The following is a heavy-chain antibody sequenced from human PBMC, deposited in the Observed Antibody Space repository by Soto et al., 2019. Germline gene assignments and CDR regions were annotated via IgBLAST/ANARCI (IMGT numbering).Heavy chain of an antibody. CDR3: VRDRDRRWFDP. CDR1: GFIFSDFY. J-gene: IGHJ5*02. V-gene: IGHV3-11*01. Sequence: QLVESGGGLVKPGGSLRLSCTASGFIFSDFYMAWIPQAPGKGLEWVSYISSDGSATYKDSVKGRFTVSRDNAKDSLYLQMNSLRDEDTAVYYCVRDRDRRWFDPWGQGTLVTVSS. CDR2: ISSDGSAT. D-gene: IGHD3-10*01.